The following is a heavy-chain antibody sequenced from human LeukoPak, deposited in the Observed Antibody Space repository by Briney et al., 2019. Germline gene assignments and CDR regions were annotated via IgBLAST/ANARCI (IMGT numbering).Heavy chain of an antibody. CDR3: ARGIVRATYDY. CDR1: GGSISGYY. Sequence: SETLSLTCTVSGGSISGYYWSWIRQPPGKGLEWIGYIYYSGSTNYNPSPKSRVTISVDTSKNQFSLKLSSVTAADTAVYYCARGIVRATYDYWGQGTLVTVSS. D-gene: IGHD1-26*01. J-gene: IGHJ4*02. CDR2: IYYSGST. V-gene: IGHV4-59*01.